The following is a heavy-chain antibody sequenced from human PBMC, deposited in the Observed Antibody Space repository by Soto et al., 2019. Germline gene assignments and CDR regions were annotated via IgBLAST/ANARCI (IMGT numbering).Heavy chain of an antibody. J-gene: IGHJ5*02. CDR1: GGSISSSSYY. V-gene: IGHV4-39*01. D-gene: IGHD3-10*01. Sequence: SETLSLTCTVSGGSISSSSYYWGWIRQPPGKGLEWIGSIYCSGSTHYNPSLKSRVTISVDTSKNQFSLKLSSVTAADTAVYYCARRCTYYYGSGSYLSSWFDPSGQGTLVTVSS. CDR2: IYCSGST. CDR3: ARRCTYYYGSGSYLSSWFDP.